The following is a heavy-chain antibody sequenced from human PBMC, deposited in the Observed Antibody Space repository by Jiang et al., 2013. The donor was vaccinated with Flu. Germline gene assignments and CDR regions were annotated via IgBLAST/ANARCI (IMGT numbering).Heavy chain of an antibody. J-gene: IGHJ5*02. CDR2: IYYSGST. CDR1: GGSISSGGYY. D-gene: IGHD3-9*01. Sequence: SLTCTVSGGSISSGGYYWSWIRQHPGKGLEWIGYIYYSGSTYYNPSLKSRVTISVDTSKNQFSLKLSSVTAADTAVYYCARYLRHDILTGPLGWFDPWGQGTLVTVSS. CDR3: ARYLRHDILTGPLGWFDP. V-gene: IGHV4-31*03.